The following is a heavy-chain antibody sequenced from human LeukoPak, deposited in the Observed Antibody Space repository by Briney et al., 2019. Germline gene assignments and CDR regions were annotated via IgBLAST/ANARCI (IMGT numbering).Heavy chain of an antibody. Sequence: ASVKVSCKDSGGTFSSYAISLVRQAPGQGLEWMGRIIPIFGTANYAQKFQGRVTITTDESTSTAYMELSSLRSEDPAVYSCARFRVTEAFDIWGQGTMVTVSS. CDR1: GGTFSSYA. J-gene: IGHJ3*02. V-gene: IGHV1-69*05. D-gene: IGHD2-21*02. CDR2: IIPIFGTA. CDR3: ARFRVTEAFDI.